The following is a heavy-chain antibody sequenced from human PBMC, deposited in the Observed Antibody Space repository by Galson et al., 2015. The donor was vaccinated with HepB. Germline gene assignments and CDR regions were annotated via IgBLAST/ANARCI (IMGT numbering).Heavy chain of an antibody. D-gene: IGHD2-21*02. J-gene: IGHJ4*02. CDR3: VKDGDTYCGGDCFSDH. CDR1: GFTFINYP. Sequence: SLRLSCAASGFTFINYPMTWVRQPPGKGLEWVSTISSRTGGTYYADSVTGRFTISRDNSRDTLYLQLNNLRAEDTALYSCVKDGDTYCGGDCFSDHWGQGTLVTVSS. CDR2: ISSRTGGT. V-gene: IGHV3-23*01.